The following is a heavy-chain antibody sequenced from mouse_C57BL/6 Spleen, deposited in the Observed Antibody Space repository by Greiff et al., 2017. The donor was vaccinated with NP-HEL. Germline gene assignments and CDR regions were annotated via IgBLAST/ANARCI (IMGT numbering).Heavy chain of an antibody. D-gene: IGHD4-1*01. J-gene: IGHJ2*01. CDR2: IRNKANGYTT. CDR3: ASSSGTGDYFDY. Sequence: EVQRVESGGGLVQPGGSLSLSCAASGFTFTDYYMSWVRQPPGKALEWLGFIRNKANGYTTEYSASVKGRFTISRDNSQSILYLQMNALRAEDSATYYCASSSGTGDYFDYWGQGTTLTVSS. V-gene: IGHV7-3*01. CDR1: GFTFTDYY.